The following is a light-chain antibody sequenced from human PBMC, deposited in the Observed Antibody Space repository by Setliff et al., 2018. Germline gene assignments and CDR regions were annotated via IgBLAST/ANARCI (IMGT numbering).Light chain of an antibody. CDR2: DVI. Sequence: QSALTQPASVSGSPGQSITIPCTGTSRDVGGNKYVSWYQHHPGKAPKLIIYDVINRPSGISNRFSGSKSGNTASLTISGLQAEDEADYYCTSYTDITAVFGSGTKVTVL. CDR3: TSYTDITAV. CDR1: SRDVGGNKY. J-gene: IGLJ1*01. V-gene: IGLV2-14*03.